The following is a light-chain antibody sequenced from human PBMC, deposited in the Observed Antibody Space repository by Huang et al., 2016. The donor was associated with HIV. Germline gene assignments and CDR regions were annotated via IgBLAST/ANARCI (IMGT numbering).Light chain of an antibody. V-gene: IGKV1-27*01. J-gene: IGKJ1*01. CDR3: QRYDSVPRT. CDR2: AAS. CDR1: QDIKNY. Sequence: DIQMTQYPSSLSASVGDRVTITCRASQDIKNYLAWYQQKAGQVPKLLIYAASSLQSGVQSRFSGRGSGTDFTLSIISLQPEDVAIYYCQRYDSVPRTFGQGTKVDIK.